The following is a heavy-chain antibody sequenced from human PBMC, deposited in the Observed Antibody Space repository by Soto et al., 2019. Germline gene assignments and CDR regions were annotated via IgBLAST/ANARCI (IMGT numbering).Heavy chain of an antibody. Sequence: SETLSLTCTVSGGSISSSSYYWGWIRQPPGKGLEWIGSIYYSGSTYYNPSLKSRVTISVDTSKNQFSLKLSSVTAADTAVYYCARPEYSSSLYYYGMDVWGQGTTVTVSS. CDR2: IYYSGST. CDR3: ARPEYSSSLYYYGMDV. V-gene: IGHV4-39*01. J-gene: IGHJ6*02. D-gene: IGHD6-6*01. CDR1: GGSISSSSYY.